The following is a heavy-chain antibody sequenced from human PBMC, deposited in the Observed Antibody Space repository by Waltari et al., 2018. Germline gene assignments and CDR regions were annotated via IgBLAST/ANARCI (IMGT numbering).Heavy chain of an antibody. CDR2: IIPLFGTA. CDR3: ARDHPYWYFDL. CDR1: GGTFSSYA. Sequence: QVQLVQSGAEVKKPGSSVKVSCKASGGTFSSYAISWVRQAPGQGLEWMGGIIPLFGTANYAQKFQGRVTITADESTSTADMELSSLRSEDTAVDYCARDHPYWYFDLWGRGTLVTVSS. V-gene: IGHV1-69*13. J-gene: IGHJ2*01.